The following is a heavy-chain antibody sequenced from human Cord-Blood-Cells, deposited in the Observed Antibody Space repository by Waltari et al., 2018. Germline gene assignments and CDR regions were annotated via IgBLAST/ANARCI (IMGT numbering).Heavy chain of an antibody. CDR2: INHSGST. CDR1: GGSFSGYY. CDR3: ARGGEDNWFDP. V-gene: IGHV4-34*01. D-gene: IGHD3-10*01. J-gene: IGHJ5*02. Sequence: QVQLQQWGAGLLKPPETLSLTCAVYGGSFSGYYWSWIRQPPGKGLEWIGEINHSGSTNYNPSLKSRVTISVDTSKNQFSLKLSSVTAADTAVYYCARGGEDNWFDPWGQGTLVTVSS.